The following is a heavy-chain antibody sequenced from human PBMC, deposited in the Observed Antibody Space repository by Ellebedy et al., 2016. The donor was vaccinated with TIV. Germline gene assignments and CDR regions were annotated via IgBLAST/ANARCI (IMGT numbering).Heavy chain of an antibody. D-gene: IGHD1-26*01. J-gene: IGHJ2*01. CDR2: IKQDGSET. CDR3: AAKGSGYFDL. CDR1: GFTFSSYW. V-gene: IGHV3-7*01. Sequence: PGGSLRLSCADSGFTFSSYWMSWVRQAPGKGLEWVANIKQDGSETHYADSVKGRFTISRDNAKNTLYLQMNSLRAEDTAVYYCAAKGSGYFDLWGRGTLVTVSS.